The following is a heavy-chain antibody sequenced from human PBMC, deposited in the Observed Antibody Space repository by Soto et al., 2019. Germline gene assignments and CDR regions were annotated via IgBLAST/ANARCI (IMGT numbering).Heavy chain of an antibody. D-gene: IGHD6-6*01. Sequence: XETLSLTCAVYGGSFSDYYWSWIRQPPGKGLEWIGEINHSGSTNYNPSLKSRVTMSVDTSKNQFSLKLSSVTAADTAVYYCARSSGDYYYGMDVWGQGTTVTVSS. J-gene: IGHJ6*02. CDR1: GGSFSDYY. CDR3: ARSSGDYYYGMDV. V-gene: IGHV4-34*01. CDR2: INHSGST.